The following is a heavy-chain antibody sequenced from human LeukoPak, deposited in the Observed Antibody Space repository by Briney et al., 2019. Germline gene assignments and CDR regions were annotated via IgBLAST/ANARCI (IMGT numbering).Heavy chain of an antibody. Sequence: RGSLRLSCAASGFTFSSYWMHWVRQAPGKGLVWVSRINSDGSSTSYADSVKGRFTISRDNAKNTLYLQMNSLRAEDTAVYYCARERVGGWFDPWGQGTLVTVSS. J-gene: IGHJ5*02. CDR3: ARERVGGWFDP. CDR2: INSDGSST. CDR1: GFTFSSYW. V-gene: IGHV3-74*01.